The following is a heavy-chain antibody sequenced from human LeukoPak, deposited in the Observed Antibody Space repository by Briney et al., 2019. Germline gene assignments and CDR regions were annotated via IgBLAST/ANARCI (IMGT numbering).Heavy chain of an antibody. CDR2: ITYDGSNE. CDR1: GFTFSSYA. Sequence: PGGSLRLSCAASGFTFSSYAMHWVRQAPGKGLEWVAVITYDGSNEYYADCVKGRFTISRETSKTTLYLQMNSLRAEDTAVYYCARGPRASHITIFGVVIISYYGMDVWGQGTTVTVSS. D-gene: IGHD3-3*01. V-gene: IGHV3-30-3*01. J-gene: IGHJ6*02. CDR3: ARGPRASHITIFGVVIISYYGMDV.